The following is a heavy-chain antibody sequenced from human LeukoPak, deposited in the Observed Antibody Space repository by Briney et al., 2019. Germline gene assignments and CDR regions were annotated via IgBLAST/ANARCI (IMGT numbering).Heavy chain of an antibody. Sequence: WASVKLSCTASGYTFTSYDINWVRQATGQGLEWMGWMNPNSGNTGYAQKFQGRVTMTRNTSISTAYLELSSLRSEDTAVYYCATPYCSGGSCYYLDYWGQGTLVTVSS. CDR2: MNPNSGNT. CDR3: ATPYCSGGSCYYLDY. CDR1: GYTFTSYD. D-gene: IGHD2-15*01. J-gene: IGHJ4*02. V-gene: IGHV1-8*01.